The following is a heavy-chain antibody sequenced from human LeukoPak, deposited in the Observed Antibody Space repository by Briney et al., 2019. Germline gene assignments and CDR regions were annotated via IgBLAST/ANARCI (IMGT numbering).Heavy chain of an antibody. D-gene: IGHD5-24*01. J-gene: IGHJ2*01. CDR1: ALPFSSYA. V-gene: IGHV3-23*01. CDR3: AKTRDWYFDL. Sequence: GGCLRLSCEASALPFSSYAMSWVRQAPGKGLDWVSGITDSGTTTYYADFVKGRFTVSRDNSKNTLYLQLSSLRADDTALYYCAKTRDWYFDLWGRGTLVTVSS. CDR2: ITDSGTTT.